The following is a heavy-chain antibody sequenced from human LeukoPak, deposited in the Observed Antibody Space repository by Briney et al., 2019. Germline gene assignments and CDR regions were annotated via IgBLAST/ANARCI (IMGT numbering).Heavy chain of an antibody. D-gene: IGHD3-22*01. CDR2: ISAYNGNT. V-gene: IGHV1-18*01. J-gene: IGHJ4*02. CDR3: ARVGPYYYDSSGYYYVVLFDY. CDR1: GYTFTSYG. Sequence: GASVKVSCKASGYTFTSYGISWVRQAPGRGLEWMGWISAYNGNTNYAQKLQGRVTMTTDTSTSTAYMELRSLRSDDTAVYYCARVGPYYYDSSGYYYVVLFDYWGQGTLVTVSS.